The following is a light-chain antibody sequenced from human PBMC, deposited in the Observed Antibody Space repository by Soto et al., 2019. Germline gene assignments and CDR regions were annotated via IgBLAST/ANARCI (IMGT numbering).Light chain of an antibody. CDR2: GVS. CDR3: GQFVSSPPRT. J-gene: IGKJ1*01. CDR1: QSVGSTF. V-gene: IGKV3-20*01. Sequence: EIVLTQSPGTLSLSPGERATLSCRASQSVGSTFLAWYLQKPGQAPRLLIYGVSTRATGIPDRFSGSWSGTDFTLSISRLEPEDFAVYYCGQFVSSPPRTFGQGTKVEIK.